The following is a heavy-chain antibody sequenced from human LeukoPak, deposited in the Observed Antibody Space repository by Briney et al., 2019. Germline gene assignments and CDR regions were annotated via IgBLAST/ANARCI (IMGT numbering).Heavy chain of an antibody. D-gene: IGHD6-13*01. Sequence: GASVKVSCKASGYTFTGYYMHWVRQAPGQGLEWMGWINPNSGGTNYAQKFQGRVTMTRDTSISTAYMELSRLRSDDTAVYYCARERYSSSWTRGNWFDPWGQGTLVTVSS. CDR3: ARERYSSSWTRGNWFDP. V-gene: IGHV1-2*02. J-gene: IGHJ5*02. CDR1: GYTFTGYY. CDR2: INPNSGGT.